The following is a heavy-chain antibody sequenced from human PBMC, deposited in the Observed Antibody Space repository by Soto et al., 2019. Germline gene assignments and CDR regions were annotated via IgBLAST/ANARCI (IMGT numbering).Heavy chain of an antibody. Sequence: GGSLRLSCTAAGFTFGDYAMSWFRQAPGKGLEWVGFIRSKAYGGTTEYAASVKGRFTISRDDSKSIAYLQMNSLKTEDTAVYYCTFDHDGYDAFVIWGQGTMVTVSS. CDR3: TFDHDGYDAFVI. V-gene: IGHV3-49*03. D-gene: IGHD5-12*01. J-gene: IGHJ3*02. CDR1: GFTFGDYA. CDR2: IRSKAYGGTT.